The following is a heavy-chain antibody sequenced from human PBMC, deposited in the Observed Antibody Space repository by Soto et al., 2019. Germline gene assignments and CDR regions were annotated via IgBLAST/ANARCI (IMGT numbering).Heavy chain of an antibody. CDR3: ARGASTHYYDSSGYTANDY. D-gene: IGHD3-22*01. CDR1: GGSFSGYY. Sequence: QVQLQQWGAGLLKPSETLSLTCAVYGGSFSGYYWSWIRQPPGKGLEWLGEINHSGSTNYNPSLKSRVTISVDTSKTQFSLKLSSVTAADTAVYYCARGASTHYYDSSGYTANDYWGQGTLVTVSS. CDR2: INHSGST. V-gene: IGHV4-34*01. J-gene: IGHJ4*02.